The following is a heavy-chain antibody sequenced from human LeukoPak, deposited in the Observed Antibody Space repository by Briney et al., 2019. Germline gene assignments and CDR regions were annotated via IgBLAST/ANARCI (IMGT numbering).Heavy chain of an antibody. CDR1: GYTFTGYY. Sequence: ASVKVSFKASGYTFTGYYMHWVRQAPGQGLEWMGWINPNSGGTNYAQKFQGRVTMTRDTSISTAYMELSRLRSDDTAVYYCARVVPAASDAFDIWGQGTMVTVSS. D-gene: IGHD2-2*01. J-gene: IGHJ3*02. CDR3: ARVVPAASDAFDI. V-gene: IGHV1-2*02. CDR2: INPNSGGT.